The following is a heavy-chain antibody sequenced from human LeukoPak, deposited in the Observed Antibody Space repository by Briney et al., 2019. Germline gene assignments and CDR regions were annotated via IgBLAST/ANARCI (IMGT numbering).Heavy chain of an antibody. CDR2: IIPILGIA. CDR3: ARGSRYFDWLLSLDY. CDR1: GGTFSSYA. D-gene: IGHD3-9*01. V-gene: IGHV1-69*04. J-gene: IGHJ4*02. Sequence: ASVTVSCKASGGTFSSYAISWVRQAPGQGLEWMGRIIPILGIANYAQKFQGRVTITADKSTSTAYMELSSLRSEDTAVYYCARGSRYFDWLLSLDYWGQGTLVTVSS.